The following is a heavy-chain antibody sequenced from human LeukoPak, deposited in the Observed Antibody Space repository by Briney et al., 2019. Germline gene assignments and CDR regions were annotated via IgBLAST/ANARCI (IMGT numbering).Heavy chain of an antibody. Sequence: SQTLSLTCAVSGGSISSGGYSWSWIRQPPGKGLEWIGYIYHSGSTYYNPSLKSRVTISVDRSKNQFSLKLTSVTAADTAVYYCTRGGVVGATNAFDIWGQGTIVTVSS. J-gene: IGHJ3*02. CDR2: IYHSGST. CDR1: GGSISSGGYS. V-gene: IGHV4-30-2*01. D-gene: IGHD1-26*01. CDR3: TRGGVVGATNAFDI.